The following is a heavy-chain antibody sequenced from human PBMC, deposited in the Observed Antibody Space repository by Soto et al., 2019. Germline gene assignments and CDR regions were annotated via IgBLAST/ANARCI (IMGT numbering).Heavy chain of an antibody. V-gene: IGHV3-9*01. J-gene: IGHJ3*02. D-gene: IGHD5-12*01. CDR2: ISWNSGYL. CDR3: ARDELSVATIAVGAFDI. CDR1: GFTFHDHA. Sequence: EVQLLESGGGLVQHGRSLRLSCAASGFTFHDHAMLWVRQAPGKRQDWVPGISWNSGYLGYAHSVKSRFTISRDNAKHSLYLQMNILSAEYTASSFCARDELSVATIAVGAFDIWGQGTKVTVSS.